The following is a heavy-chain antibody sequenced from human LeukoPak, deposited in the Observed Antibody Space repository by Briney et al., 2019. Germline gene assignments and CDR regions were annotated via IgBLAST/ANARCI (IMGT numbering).Heavy chain of an antibody. J-gene: IGHJ5*02. D-gene: IGHD2-2*01. CDR1: GGSISSGYYY. CDR3: ARGLCTSTNCCQEEWFDP. Sequence: SETLPLPCTVSGGSISSGYYYWSWIRQPPGKGLEWLGYNYFIGRPYYNPSLTSRVTISVHTSKNQSSHSLTAVTAHDTALYYCARGLCTSTNCCQEEWFDPWGRGTLVSVSS. V-gene: IGHV4-30-4*02. CDR2: NYFIGRP.